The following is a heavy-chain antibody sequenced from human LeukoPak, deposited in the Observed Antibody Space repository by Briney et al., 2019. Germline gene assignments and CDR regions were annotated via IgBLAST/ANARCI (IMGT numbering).Heavy chain of an antibody. D-gene: IGHD5-24*01. CDR1: GFPLSGNS. CDR2: ISSSSSYI. CDR3: ARAPYLEMATVKNGY. Sequence: KPGGSLRLSCAISGFPLSGNSFNWVRQAPGKGLEWVSSISSSSSYIYYADSVKGRFTISRDNAKNSLYLQMNSLRAEDTAVYYCARAPYLEMATVKNGYWGQGTLVTVSS. J-gene: IGHJ4*02. V-gene: IGHV3-21*01.